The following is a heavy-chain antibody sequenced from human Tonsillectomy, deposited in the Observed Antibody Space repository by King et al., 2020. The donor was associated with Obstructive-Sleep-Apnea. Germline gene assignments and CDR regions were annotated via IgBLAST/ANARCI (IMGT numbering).Heavy chain of an antibody. V-gene: IGHV3-7*03. CDR2: IKQDGSEK. Sequence: VQLVESGGGLVRPGGSLRLSCAASGFTFSNYWMFWVRQAPGKGLEWVANIKQDGSEKYYVDSVKGRFTISRDNAKNSLYLQMNSLRAEDTAVYYCARGHAYYSGMDVWGQGATVTVSS. J-gene: IGHJ6*02. CDR1: GFTFSNYW. CDR3: ARGHAYYSGMDV.